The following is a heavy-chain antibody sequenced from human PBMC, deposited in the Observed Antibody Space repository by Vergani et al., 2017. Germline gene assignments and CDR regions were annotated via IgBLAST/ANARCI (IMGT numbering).Heavy chain of an antibody. V-gene: IGHV4-61*02. CDR3: AREAGPYGDYTRGGGS. CDR2: IYTSGST. CDR1: GGSISSGSYY. D-gene: IGHD4-17*01. Sequence: QVQLQESGPGLVKPSQTLSLTCTVSGGSISSGSYYWSWIRQPAGKGLEWVGRIYTSGSTNYNAPLKSRVTISVDTSTNQFSLKLSSVTAADTAVSYCAREAGPYGDYTRGGGSWGQGTLVTVSS. J-gene: IGHJ4*02.